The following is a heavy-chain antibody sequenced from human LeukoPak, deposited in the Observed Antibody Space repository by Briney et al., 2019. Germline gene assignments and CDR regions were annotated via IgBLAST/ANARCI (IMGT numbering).Heavy chain of an antibody. Sequence: GGSLRLSCAVSGLNFPSAWMNWVRQAPGEGLEWVSLISYSGANSYYTDSVRGRFTISRDNSKDTLFLQMNSLRAEDTAIYYCARDMQLSTWGLGTMVTVSS. CDR3: ARDMQLST. CDR2: ISYSGANS. CDR1: GLNFPSAW. V-gene: IGHV3-23*01. D-gene: IGHD3-16*02. J-gene: IGHJ3*01.